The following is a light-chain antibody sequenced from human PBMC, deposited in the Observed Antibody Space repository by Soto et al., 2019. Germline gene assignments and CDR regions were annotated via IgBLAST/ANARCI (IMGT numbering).Light chain of an antibody. CDR2: DVS. Sequence: QSALTQPASVSGSPGQSITISCTGTSSDVGGYNYVSWYQQHPGKAPKLMIYDVSNRPSGVSNRFSGSKSGNTASLTISGLQAGDEAYYYCSSYTRSSTLAVFGTGTKATVL. J-gene: IGLJ1*01. CDR1: SSDVGGYNY. V-gene: IGLV2-14*01. CDR3: SSYTRSSTLAV.